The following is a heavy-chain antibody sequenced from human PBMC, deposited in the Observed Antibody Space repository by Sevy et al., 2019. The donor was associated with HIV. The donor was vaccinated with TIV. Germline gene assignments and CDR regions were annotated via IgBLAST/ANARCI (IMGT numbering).Heavy chain of an antibody. V-gene: IGHV3-48*03. CDR3: AGDKGYYDFWSGYYTRAGYYYYGMDV. J-gene: IGHJ6*02. CDR1: GFTFSSYE. CDR2: ISSSGSTI. Sequence: GGSLRLSCAASGFTFSSYEMNWVRQAPGKGLEWVSYISSSGSTIYYADSVKGRFTISRDNAKNSLYLQMNSLRAEDTAGYYCAGDKGYYDFWSGYYTRAGYYYYGMDVWGQGTTVTVSS. D-gene: IGHD3-3*01.